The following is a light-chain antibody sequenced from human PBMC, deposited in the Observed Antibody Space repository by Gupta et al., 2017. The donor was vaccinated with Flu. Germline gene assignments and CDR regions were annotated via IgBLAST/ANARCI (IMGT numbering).Light chain of an antibody. Sequence: DMQMTQSPSSLSASVGDTVTITCRAGQYIKNNLNWYQHKPGSAPKLLIYTASTLQRGVPSRFSGSGSGTDFTLTISGLQPDDFATYSCQQSFAAPPYTFAQGTQVEVK. V-gene: IGKV1-39*01. J-gene: IGKJ2*01. CDR1: QYIKNN. CDR3: QQSFAAPPYT. CDR2: TAS.